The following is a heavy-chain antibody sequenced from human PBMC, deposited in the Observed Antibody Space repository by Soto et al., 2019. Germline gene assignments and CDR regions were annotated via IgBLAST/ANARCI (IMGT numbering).Heavy chain of an antibody. V-gene: IGHV3-30*03. CDR1: GFSFSNFG. CDR2: ISHDGTKG. D-gene: IGHD3-10*01. CDR3: ARDEDLGGDALDF. Sequence: QVQLVESGGGVVQPGRSLRLSCVGSGFSFSNFGIHWVRQAPGKGLEWMAVISHDGTKGFYGDSVKDRFTLSRDNSRNAVFLQLTSLSVADTGVYYWARDEDLGGDALDFWVQGTRVSVSA. J-gene: IGHJ3*01.